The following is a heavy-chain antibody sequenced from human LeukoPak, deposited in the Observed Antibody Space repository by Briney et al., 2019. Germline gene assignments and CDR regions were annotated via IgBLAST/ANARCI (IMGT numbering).Heavy chain of an antibody. D-gene: IGHD6-19*01. Sequence: GGSLRLSCAASGFTFRSHWMHWVRQAPGKGLVWVSRIKGDESYTNHADSVKGRFTISRDNAKNTLYLQMTSLRAEDTAVYYCARSEVSSGWYLSGYWGQGTLVTVSS. CDR3: ARSEVSSGWYLSGY. CDR1: GFTFRSHW. CDR2: IKGDESYT. V-gene: IGHV3-74*01. J-gene: IGHJ4*02.